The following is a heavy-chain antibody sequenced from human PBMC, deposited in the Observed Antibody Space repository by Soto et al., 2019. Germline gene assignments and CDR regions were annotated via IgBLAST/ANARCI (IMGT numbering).Heavy chain of an antibody. Sequence: SETLSLTCAVYGGSFSGYYWSWIRQPPGKGLEWIGEINHSGSTNYNPSLKSRVTISVDTSKNQFSLKLSSVTAADTAVYYCARYGGSGSYYSYNWFDPWGQGTLVTVSS. D-gene: IGHD3-10*01. CDR2: INHSGST. J-gene: IGHJ5*02. CDR1: GGSFSGYY. V-gene: IGHV4-34*01. CDR3: ARYGGSGSYYSYNWFDP.